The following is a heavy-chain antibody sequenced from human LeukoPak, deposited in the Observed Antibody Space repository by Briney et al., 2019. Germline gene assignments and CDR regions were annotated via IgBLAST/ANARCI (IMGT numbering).Heavy chain of an antibody. CDR1: GFTFSSYW. CDR3: ARACYDFWSGYYCYGMDV. V-gene: IGHV3-7*01. D-gene: IGHD3-3*01. Sequence: GGSLRLSCAAPGFTFSSYWMSWVRQAPGKGLEWVANIKQDGSEKYYVDSVKGRFTISRDNAKNSLYLQMNSLRAEDTAVYYCARACYDFWSGYYCYGMDVWGQGTTVTVSS. CDR2: IKQDGSEK. J-gene: IGHJ6*02.